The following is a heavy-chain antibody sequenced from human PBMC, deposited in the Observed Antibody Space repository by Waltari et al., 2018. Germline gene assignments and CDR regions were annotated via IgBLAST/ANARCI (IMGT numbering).Heavy chain of an antibody. J-gene: IGHJ5*02. Sequence: QLQLQESGPGLVKPSETPSLTCTVPGGSISSSIYYCAWIRQPPGKGLEWVGRSYYSGSTDYNQSLKRRVTRAVDTAKNQFYLKLNSVTAADTAVHYGARSGYYDSSGYYWWFDPWGQGTLVTVSS. CDR2: SYYSGST. D-gene: IGHD3-22*01. V-gene: IGHV4-39*01. CDR3: ARSGYYDSSGYYWWFDP. CDR1: GGSISSSIYY.